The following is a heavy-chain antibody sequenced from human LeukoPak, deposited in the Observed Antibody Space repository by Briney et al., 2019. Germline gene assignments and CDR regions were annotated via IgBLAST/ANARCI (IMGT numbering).Heavy chain of an antibody. CDR2: MYYSGST. Sequence: SETLSLTCTVSGGSISRYYWSWIRQPPGKGLEWIGSMYYSGSTYYNPSLKSRVTVSVDTSKNQFSLNLSSVTAADTAVYYCARISIVVVPAYFDYWGQGTLVTVSS. V-gene: IGHV4-59*05. CDR1: GGSISRYY. CDR3: ARISIVVVPAYFDY. J-gene: IGHJ4*02. D-gene: IGHD2-2*01.